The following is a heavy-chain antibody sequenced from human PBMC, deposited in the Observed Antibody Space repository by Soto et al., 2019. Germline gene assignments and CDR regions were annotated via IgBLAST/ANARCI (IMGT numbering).Heavy chain of an antibody. CDR2: TYYYRSKWYN. CDR1: GDSVSGNNAA. D-gene: IGHD1-1*01. CDR3: ARDDGPRTTRRFAP. V-gene: IGHV6-1*01. Sequence: PSQTLSLTCVISGDSVSGNNAAWNWIRQSPSRGLEWLGRTYYYRSKWYNDYAVSVKSRITINPDTSRNRFSLQLNSVTPEDTAVYFCARDDGPRTTRRFAPWGQGTQVTVSS. J-gene: IGHJ5*02.